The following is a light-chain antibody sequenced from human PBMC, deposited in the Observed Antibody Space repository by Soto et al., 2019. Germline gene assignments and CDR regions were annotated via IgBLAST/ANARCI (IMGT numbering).Light chain of an antibody. CDR2: EVS. CDR1: TNDIGDYNY. Sequence: QSVLTQPASMSGSPGQSITISCTGTTNDIGDYNYVSWYQQHPGKAPKLIIYEVSKRPSGVSNRFSGSKSGNTASLTISGLQAEDESYCYCSSYTSSGTLYVFGSGTKVAGL. J-gene: IGLJ1*01. V-gene: IGLV2-14*01. CDR3: SSYTSSGTLYV.